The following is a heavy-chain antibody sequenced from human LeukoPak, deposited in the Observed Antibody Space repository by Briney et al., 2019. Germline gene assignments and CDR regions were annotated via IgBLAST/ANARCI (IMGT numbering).Heavy chain of an antibody. CDR1: GFTFSSYW. J-gene: IGHJ6*03. CDR2: IKQDGSEK. V-gene: IGHV3-7*01. CDR3: ARDTPFSSGWYGFHRYYYYYMDV. D-gene: IGHD6-19*01. Sequence: GGSLRLSCAASGFTFSSYWMSWVRQAPGKGLEWVANIKQDGSEKYYVDSVKGRFTISRDNAKNSLYLQMNSLRAEDTAVYYCARDTPFSSGWYGFHRYYYYYMDVWGKGTTVTVSS.